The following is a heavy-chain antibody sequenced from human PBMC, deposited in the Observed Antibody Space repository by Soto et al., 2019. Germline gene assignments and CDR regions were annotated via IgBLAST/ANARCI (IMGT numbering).Heavy chain of an antibody. CDR1: EVTCSSYS. CDR3: ASWKILTGYPSKNPVKDY. V-gene: IGHV3-21*01. CDR2: ISSSSSYI. D-gene: IGHD3-9*01. J-gene: IGHJ4*02. Sequence: MIDSCGAAEVTCSSYSMNCVSKTPGKGVEWVSSISSSSSYIYYADSVKGRFTISRDNAKNSLYLQMNSLRAEDTAVYYCASWKILTGYPSKNPVKDYWGQGTLVPVSS.